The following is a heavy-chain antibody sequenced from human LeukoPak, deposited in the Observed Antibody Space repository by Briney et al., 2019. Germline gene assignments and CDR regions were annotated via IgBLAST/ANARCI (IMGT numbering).Heavy chain of an antibody. V-gene: IGHV3-30*04. CDR1: GFTFSSYA. D-gene: IGHD3-22*01. Sequence: GGSLRLSCAASGFTFSSYAMHWVRRAPGKGLEWVAVISYDGSNKYYADSVKGRFTISRDNSKNTLYLQMNSLRAEDTAVYYCARDQSPYYYESSGYWGWGQGTLVTVSS. J-gene: IGHJ4*02. CDR2: ISYDGSNK. CDR3: ARDQSPYYYESSGYWG.